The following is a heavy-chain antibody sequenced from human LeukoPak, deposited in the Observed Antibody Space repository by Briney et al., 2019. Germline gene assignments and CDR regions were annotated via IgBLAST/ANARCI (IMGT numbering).Heavy chain of an antibody. CDR1: GYTFYDYG. D-gene: IGHD1-7*01. J-gene: IGHJ4*02. CDR2: IGADTGNT. V-gene: IGHV1-18*04. Sequence: ASVKDSCKTSGYTFYDYGISWVRQAPGQGLEWMGWIGADTGNTNFAQKLQDRVTMTTDTSTSTAYMELRSLTSDDTAVYYCARDSRETGSTSDFDFWGQGTLVTVSS. CDR3: ARDSRETGSTSDFDF.